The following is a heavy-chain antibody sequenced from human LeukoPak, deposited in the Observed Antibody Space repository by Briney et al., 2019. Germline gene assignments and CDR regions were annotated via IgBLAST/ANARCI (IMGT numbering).Heavy chain of an antibody. V-gene: IGHV1-69*13. CDR1: GGTSSSYA. CDR3: ASGDVAVASYYFDY. Sequence: ASVKVSCKASGGTSSSYAISWVRQAPGQGLEWMGGIIPIFGTANYAQKFQGRVTITADESTSTAYMELSSLRSEDTAVYYCASGDVAVASYYFDYWGQGTLVTVSS. CDR2: IIPIFGTA. J-gene: IGHJ4*02. D-gene: IGHD6-19*01.